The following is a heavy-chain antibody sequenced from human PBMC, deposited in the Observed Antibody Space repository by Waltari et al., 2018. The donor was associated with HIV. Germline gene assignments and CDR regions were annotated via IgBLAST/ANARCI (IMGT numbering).Heavy chain of an antibody. CDR2: TYYSGST. Sequence: QVQLQESGPGLVKPSQTLSPTCPVSGGPISSGDYYWSWIRQPPGKGLEWIGYTYYSGSTYYNPSLKSRVTISVDTSKNQFSLKLSSVTAADTAVYYCARDPRIAAADPYWYFDLWGRGTLVTVSS. J-gene: IGHJ2*01. D-gene: IGHD6-13*01. V-gene: IGHV4-30-4*01. CDR3: ARDPRIAAADPYWYFDL. CDR1: GGPISSGDYY.